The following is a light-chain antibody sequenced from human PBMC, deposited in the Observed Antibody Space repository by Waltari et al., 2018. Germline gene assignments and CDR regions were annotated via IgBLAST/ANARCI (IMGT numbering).Light chain of an antibody. Sequence: QPVLTQSSSASASLGSSVKLTCTLSGGHRNYIIAWHQQQPGKAPRYLLKIEVSGNFKKGSGVPDLFSGASSGADRHLTISSLHSEDEADYFCETWDSDTWVFGGGTTVTV. J-gene: IGLJ3*02. V-gene: IGLV4-60*03. CDR1: GGHRNYI. CDR3: ETWDSDTWV. CDR2: IEVSGNF.